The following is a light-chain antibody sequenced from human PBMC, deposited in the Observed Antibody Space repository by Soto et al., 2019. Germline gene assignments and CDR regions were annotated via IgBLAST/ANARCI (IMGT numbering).Light chain of an antibody. CDR1: QTVYNN. V-gene: IGKV3-15*01. Sequence: EIVMTQSPATLSVSPGEGATLSCKASQTVYNNLAWYQQRPGQPPRLLIYDASTRATGISARFSGSGYGPEFTLTISSLQSEDFAVYFCQQCRNWPLTFGGGTKVEIK. CDR2: DAS. J-gene: IGKJ4*01. CDR3: QQCRNWPLT.